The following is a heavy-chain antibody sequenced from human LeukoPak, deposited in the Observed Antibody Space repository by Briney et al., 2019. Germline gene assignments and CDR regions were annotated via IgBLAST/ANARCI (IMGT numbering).Heavy chain of an antibody. Sequence: PSETLSLTCAVYGESFSGYYWSWIRQPPGKGLEWIGEINHSGSTNYNPSLKSRVTISVDTSKNQFSLKLSSVTAADTAVYYCARVNKVAVPAHYDMDVWGQGTTVTVSS. CDR3: ARVNKVAVPAHYDMDV. V-gene: IGHV4-34*01. CDR2: INHSGST. CDR1: GESFSGYY. J-gene: IGHJ6*02. D-gene: IGHD2-2*01.